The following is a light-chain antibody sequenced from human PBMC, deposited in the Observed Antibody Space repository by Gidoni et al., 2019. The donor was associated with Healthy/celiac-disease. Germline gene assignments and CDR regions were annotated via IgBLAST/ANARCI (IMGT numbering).Light chain of an antibody. J-gene: IGKJ3*01. CDR3: QQYNNWHPSLFT. V-gene: IGKV3-15*01. CDR1: QSFSSN. CDR2: GES. Sequence: EIVLTQSPATLSVSPGERATLSCRASQSFSSNLAWYQQKPGQAPRLLIYGESTRATGIPARLSSSGGGTEFTLTISSLQSEDSAVYECQQYNNWHPSLFTFGHGTKVDIK.